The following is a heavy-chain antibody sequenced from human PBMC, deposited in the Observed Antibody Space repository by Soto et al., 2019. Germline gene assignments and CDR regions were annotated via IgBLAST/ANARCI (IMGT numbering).Heavy chain of an antibody. J-gene: IGHJ4*02. D-gene: IGHD5-12*01. CDR2: IYSSGST. V-gene: IGHV4-61*01. CDR3: ARDGDGYNY. CDR1: GGSVSSGSYY. Sequence: QVQLQESGPGLVKPSETLSLTCTVSGGSVSSGSYYWSWIRQPPGKGLEWIGYIYSSGSTSYNPSLKSRVTISVDTSKNQFSLKLSSVTAAVTAVYYCARDGDGYNYWGQGTLVTVSS.